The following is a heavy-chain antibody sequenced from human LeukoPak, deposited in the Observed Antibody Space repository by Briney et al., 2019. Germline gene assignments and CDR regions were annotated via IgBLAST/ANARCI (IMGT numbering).Heavy chain of an antibody. J-gene: IGHJ4*02. CDR3: AKPSGSGVDY. D-gene: IGHD1-26*01. CDR2: IRSDGFHT. Sequence: GGSLRLSCGASGFIFDTHDMHWVRQAPGKGLEWVAFIRSDGFHTYYADSVKGRFTITRDNSKNTLYLQMNSLRFEDMAVYYCAKPSGSGVDYWGRGTRVTASS. V-gene: IGHV3-30*02. CDR1: GFIFDTHD.